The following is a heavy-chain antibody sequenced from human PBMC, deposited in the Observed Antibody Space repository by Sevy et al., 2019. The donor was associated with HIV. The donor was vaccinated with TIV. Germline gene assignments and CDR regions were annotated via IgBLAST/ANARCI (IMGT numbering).Heavy chain of an antibody. J-gene: IGHJ6*02. V-gene: IGHV4-4*07. D-gene: IGHD3-3*01. CDR2: IYTSGST. CDR3: ARDLGARDYDFWSGYQQTNYYYYGMDV. Sequence: SETLSLTCTVSGGSISSYYWSWIRQPAGKGLEWIGRIYTSGSTNYNPSLKSRVTMSVDTSKNQFSLKLSFVTAADTAVYYCARDLGARDYDFWSGYQQTNYYYYGMDVWGQGTTVTVSS. CDR1: GGSISSYY.